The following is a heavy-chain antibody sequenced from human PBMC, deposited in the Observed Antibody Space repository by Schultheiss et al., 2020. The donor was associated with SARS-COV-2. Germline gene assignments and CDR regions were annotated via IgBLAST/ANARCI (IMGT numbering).Heavy chain of an antibody. D-gene: IGHD2-8*01. CDR2: IKQDGSEK. CDR1: GFTFSSYW. V-gene: IGHV3-7*03. CDR3: AKGDFLYYSDH. Sequence: GGSLRLSCAASGFTFSSYWMSWVRQAPGKGLEWVANIKQDGSEKYYVDSVKGRFTISRDNFKNTLYLQMNSLRAEDTAIYYCAKGDFLYYSDHWGQGTLVTVSS. J-gene: IGHJ4*02.